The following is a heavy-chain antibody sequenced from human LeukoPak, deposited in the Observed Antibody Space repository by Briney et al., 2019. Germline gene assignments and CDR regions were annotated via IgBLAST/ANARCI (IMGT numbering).Heavy chain of an antibody. CDR3: ARYGFSAVWQGGWHAFDI. CDR2: INPTTGDT. Sequence: ASVKVSCKASGFTFTSYYMHWVRQAPGQGLEWMGIINPTTGDTTYAQKFQGRLTMTRDMSTSTVYMELSSLTSEDTAVFYCARYGFSAVWQGGWHAFDIWGQGTVVTVSS. CDR1: GFTFTSYY. J-gene: IGHJ3*02. D-gene: IGHD2-15*01. V-gene: IGHV1-46*01.